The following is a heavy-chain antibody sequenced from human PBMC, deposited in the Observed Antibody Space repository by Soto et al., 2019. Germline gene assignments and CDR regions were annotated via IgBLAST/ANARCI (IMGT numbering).Heavy chain of an antibody. Sequence: PGGSLRLSCVVSGFTFSDYAMNWVRQAPGKGLEWVSYISGRAGDIRYADSVRGRFTISRDNANNLLYLQMSSLGDDDTAVYYCVRDHNWAFDYWGQGILVTVSS. CDR1: GFTFSDYA. D-gene: IGHD1-20*01. CDR3: VRDHNWAFDY. CDR2: ISGRAGDI. V-gene: IGHV3-48*02. J-gene: IGHJ4*02.